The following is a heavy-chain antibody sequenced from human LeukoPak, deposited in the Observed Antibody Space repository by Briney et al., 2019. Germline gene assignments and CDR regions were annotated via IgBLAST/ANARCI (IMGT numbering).Heavy chain of an antibody. V-gene: IGHV1-69*05. CDR2: IIPIFGTA. D-gene: IGHD2-2*01. CDR1: GGTFSSYA. CDR3: ARDPRYCSSTSCDDAFDI. J-gene: IGHJ3*02. Sequence: SVNVSCKASGGTFSSYAISWVRQAPGQGLEWMGGIIPIFGTANYAQKFQGRVTITTDESTSTAYMELSSLRSEDTAVYYCARDPRYCSSTSCDDAFDIWGQGTMVTVSS.